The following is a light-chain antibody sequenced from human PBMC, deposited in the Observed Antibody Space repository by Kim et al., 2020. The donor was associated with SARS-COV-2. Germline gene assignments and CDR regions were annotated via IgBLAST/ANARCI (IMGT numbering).Light chain of an antibody. Sequence: QSVLTQPVSMSGSPGQSITISCAGTRGDIGNSNSVSWYQQHSGEAPRLIIYDVRDRPSGVSARFSGSKSANMASLTISGLRSEDEADYYCCSTSNTLDYVFGSGTKVTVL. CDR2: DVR. V-gene: IGLV2-14*03. CDR3: CSTSNTLDYV. CDR1: RGDIGNSNS. J-gene: IGLJ1*01.